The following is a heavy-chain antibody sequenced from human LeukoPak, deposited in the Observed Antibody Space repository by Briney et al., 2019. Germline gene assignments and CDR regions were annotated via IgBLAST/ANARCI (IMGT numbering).Heavy chain of an antibody. CDR1: GFTFSSYS. D-gene: IGHD3-10*01. CDR3: ARDITMLRGVVLTNYYYYYMDV. Sequence: GGSLRLSCAVSGFTFSSYSMNWVRQAPGKGLEWVSYISTRSTTIYYADSVKGRFTISRDNVKNSLYLQMNSLRAEDTAVYHCARDITMLRGVVLTNYYYYYMDVWGKGTTVTVSS. V-gene: IGHV3-48*01. J-gene: IGHJ6*03. CDR2: ISTRSTTI.